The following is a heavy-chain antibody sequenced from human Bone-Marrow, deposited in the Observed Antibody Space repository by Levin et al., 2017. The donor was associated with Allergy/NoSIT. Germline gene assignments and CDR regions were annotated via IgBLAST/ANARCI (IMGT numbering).Heavy chain of an antibody. V-gene: IGHV3-23*01. J-gene: IGHJ4*02. CDR3: AKDKYCTGPARLVAYFPS. D-gene: IGHD2-8*02. CDR2: IDKSGGDT. Sequence: GGSLRLSCAASGFNFNRYAMTWVRQPPGKGLEWVSSIDKSGGDTYFADSVKGRFTISRDNSKNILSLQMNSLRVEDTAMYYCAKDKYCTGPARLVAYFPSWGQGTLVTVSS. CDR1: GFNFNRYA.